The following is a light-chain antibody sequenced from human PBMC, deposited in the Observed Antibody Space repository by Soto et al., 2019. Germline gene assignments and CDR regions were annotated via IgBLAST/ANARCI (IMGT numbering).Light chain of an antibody. J-gene: IGLJ2*01. CDR1: SSDVGAYNS. CDR2: DVN. CDR3: DCYTDTAAVV. Sequence: QSALTQPASVSGSLGQAITVSCTGTSSDVGAYNSVSWYQQHPGKAPKHMIFDVNIRPSGLSNRFSGSKSGNTASLTISGLQAEKEAHYYCDCYTDTAAVVFGGWTKVTVL. V-gene: IGLV2-14*03.